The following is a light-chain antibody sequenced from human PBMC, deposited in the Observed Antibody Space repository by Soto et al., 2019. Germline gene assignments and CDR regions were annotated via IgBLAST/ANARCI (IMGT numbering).Light chain of an antibody. CDR2: EAN. J-gene: IGLJ1*01. CDR1: DSDIGGYKY. V-gene: IGLV2-14*01. Sequence: QSVLTQPASVSGSPGQSITISCTGTDSDIGGYKYVPWYQQHPGKAPKLMIYEANNRPSGVSNRFSGSKSGNTASLTISGLQAEDEADYYCSSYASSSPYVFGTGTKVTVL. CDR3: SSYASSSPYV.